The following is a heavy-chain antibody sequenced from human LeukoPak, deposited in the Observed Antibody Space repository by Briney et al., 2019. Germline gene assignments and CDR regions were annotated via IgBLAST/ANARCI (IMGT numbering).Heavy chain of an antibody. V-gene: IGHV4-34*01. CDR2: INDSGST. Sequence: PSETLSLTCAVYGGSFSGYYWSWIRQPPGKGLEWIGEINDSGSTNYNPSLKSRVTISVDTSKSQFSLNLMSVTAADTAVYYCTRDTGTTGEVKFDPWGQGTLVTVSS. J-gene: IGHJ5*02. CDR3: TRDTGTTGEVKFDP. D-gene: IGHD4-17*01. CDR1: GGSFSGYY.